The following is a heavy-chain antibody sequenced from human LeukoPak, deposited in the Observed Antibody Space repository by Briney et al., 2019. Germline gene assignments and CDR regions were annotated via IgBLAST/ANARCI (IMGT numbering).Heavy chain of an antibody. CDR3: ARVRGIGYWYFDL. CDR1: GFTFSSYN. Sequence: GGSLRLSCAASGFTFSSYNMNWVRQAPGKGLEWVSSITSGSSYIYYADSVKGRFTISRDNAKNSLYLQMNSLRAEDTAVYYCARVRGIGYWYFDLWGRGTLVTVSS. V-gene: IGHV3-21*01. CDR2: ITSGSSYI. D-gene: IGHD3-10*01. J-gene: IGHJ2*01.